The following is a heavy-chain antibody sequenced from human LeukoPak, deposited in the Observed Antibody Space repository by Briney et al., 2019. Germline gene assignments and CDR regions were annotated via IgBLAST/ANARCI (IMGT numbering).Heavy chain of an antibody. D-gene: IGHD6-13*01. V-gene: IGHV4-61*02. J-gene: IGHJ4*02. CDR3: VRGAAAGDY. CDR1: GGSISSGSYY. Sequence: PSETLSLTCTVSGGSISSGSYYWSWIRQPAGKGLEWIGRIYTSGSTNYNPSLKSRVTISVDTSKNQFSLKLSSVTAADTAVYYCVRGAAAGDYWGQGTLVTVSS. CDR2: IYTSGST.